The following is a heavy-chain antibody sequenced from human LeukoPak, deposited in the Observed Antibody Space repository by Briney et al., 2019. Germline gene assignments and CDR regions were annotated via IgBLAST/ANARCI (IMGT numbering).Heavy chain of an antibody. Sequence: GASVKVSCKASGGTFSSYAISWVRQAPGQGLEWMGGIIPIFGTANYAQKFQGRVTITADESTSTAYMELSRLRSDDTAVYYCAKSSWPAVDYWGQGTLVTVSS. CDR2: IIPIFGTA. D-gene: IGHD2-2*01. CDR1: GGTFSSYA. CDR3: AKSSWPAVDY. V-gene: IGHV1-69*13. J-gene: IGHJ4*02.